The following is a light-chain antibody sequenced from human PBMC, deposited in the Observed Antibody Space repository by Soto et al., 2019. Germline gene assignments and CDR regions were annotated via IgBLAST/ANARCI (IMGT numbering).Light chain of an antibody. CDR1: NFRNKS. Sequence: SYELTQPPSASGAPGQTVRITCCGNNFRNKSVPWYQQKPGPAPVVVVYDDTNRPSGIPERFSGSNSGNTATLTISRVEAGDEADYYCQVWDSSSDHWVFGGGTKLTVL. J-gene: IGLJ3*02. CDR3: QVWDSSSDHWV. CDR2: DDT. V-gene: IGLV3-21*02.